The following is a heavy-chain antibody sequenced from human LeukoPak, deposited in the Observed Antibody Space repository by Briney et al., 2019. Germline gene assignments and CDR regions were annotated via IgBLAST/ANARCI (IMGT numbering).Heavy chain of an antibody. CDR1: GFTFSSYS. V-gene: IGHV3-21*01. D-gene: IGHD3-10*01. Sequence: PGGSLRLPCAASGFTFSSYSMNWVRQAPGKGLEWVSSISSSSSYIYYADSVKGRFTISRDNAKNSLYLQMNSLRAEDTAVYYCARVLSAAGFDFDYWGQGTLVTVSS. CDR2: ISSSSSYI. J-gene: IGHJ4*02. CDR3: ARVLSAAGFDFDY.